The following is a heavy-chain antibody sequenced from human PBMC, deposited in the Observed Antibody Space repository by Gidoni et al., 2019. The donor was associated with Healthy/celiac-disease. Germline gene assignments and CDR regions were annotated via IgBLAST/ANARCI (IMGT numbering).Heavy chain of an antibody. Sequence: QVQLVQSGAEVKKPRSSVKVSCKASGGTFSSYAISWVRQAPGQGLEWMGGIIPIFGTANYAKKFQGRVTITADESTSTAYMELSSLRSEDTAVYYCARGWETMWAAAGTREYYYYYGMDVWGQGTTVTVSS. V-gene: IGHV1-69*01. CDR3: ARGWETMWAAAGTREYYYYYGMDV. CDR2: IIPIFGTA. CDR1: GGTFSSYA. D-gene: IGHD6-13*01. J-gene: IGHJ6*02.